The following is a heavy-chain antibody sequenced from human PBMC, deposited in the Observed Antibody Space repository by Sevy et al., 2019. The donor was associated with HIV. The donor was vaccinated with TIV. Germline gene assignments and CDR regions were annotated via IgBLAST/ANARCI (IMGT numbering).Heavy chain of an antibody. CDR3: ARARGIPHYYYGMDV. D-gene: IGHD1-26*01. Sequence: GESLKISCKGSGYSFTTYWIGWVRQMPGKGLEWMGIIFPGDSDTRYSPSCQGPVTISADNSISTAYLQWGSLKASDTAMYYCARARGIPHYYYGMDVWGQGTTVTVSS. J-gene: IGHJ6*02. CDR2: IFPGDSDT. CDR1: GYSFTTYW. V-gene: IGHV5-51*01.